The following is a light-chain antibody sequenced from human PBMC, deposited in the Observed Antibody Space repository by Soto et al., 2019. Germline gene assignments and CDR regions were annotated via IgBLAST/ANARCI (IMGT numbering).Light chain of an antibody. CDR1: QTIINW. J-gene: IGKJ4*01. CDR3: QQTYSPPHT. Sequence: DIQITQTPSTRSASVGDRVTLTCRASQTIINWLAWYQQKPGKAPKLLIHAATILQSGVPSRFSGSGSGTDFTLTISGLQPEDSATYYCQQTYSPPHTFGGGTKVDIK. CDR2: AAT. V-gene: IGKV1-39*01.